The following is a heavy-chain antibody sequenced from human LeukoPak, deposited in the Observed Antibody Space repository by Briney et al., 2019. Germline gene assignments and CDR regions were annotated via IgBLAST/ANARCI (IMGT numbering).Heavy chain of an antibody. Sequence: ATVKVSCKASGYTFTGYYMHWVRQAPGQGLEWMGWINPNSGGTNYAQKFQGRVTMTRDTSISTAYMELSSLRSDDTAVYYCVVLQPGIFDYWGQGTLVTVSS. CDR2: INPNSGGT. J-gene: IGHJ4*02. D-gene: IGHD4/OR15-4a*01. CDR1: GYTFTGYY. V-gene: IGHV1-2*02. CDR3: VVLQPGIFDY.